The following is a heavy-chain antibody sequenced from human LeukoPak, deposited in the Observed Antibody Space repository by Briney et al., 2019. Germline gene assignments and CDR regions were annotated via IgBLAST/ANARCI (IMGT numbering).Heavy chain of an antibody. J-gene: IGHJ6*03. CDR1: GGSFSGYY. V-gene: IGHV4-34*01. D-gene: IGHD3-10*01. Sequence: PSETLSLTCAVYGGSFSGYYWSWIRQTPEKGLEWIGEINHSGSTNYNPSLKSRVTISIDTSKNQFSLKLSSVTAADRAVYYCARFAPPDYYYMDVWAKGPRSSSP. CDR3: ARFAPPDYYYMDV. CDR2: INHSGST.